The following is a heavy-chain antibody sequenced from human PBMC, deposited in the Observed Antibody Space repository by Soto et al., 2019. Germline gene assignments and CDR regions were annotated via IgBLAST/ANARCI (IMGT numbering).Heavy chain of an antibody. J-gene: IGHJ4*02. CDR3: ARSSDSSSWPYYFDY. Sequence: LRLSCAASGFTFSSYAMHWVRQAPGKGLEWVAVISYDGSNKYYADSVKGRFTISRDNSKNTLYLQMNSLRAEDTAVYYCARSSDSSSWPYYFDYWGQGTLVTVSS. D-gene: IGHD6-13*01. V-gene: IGHV3-30-3*01. CDR1: GFTFSSYA. CDR2: ISYDGSNK.